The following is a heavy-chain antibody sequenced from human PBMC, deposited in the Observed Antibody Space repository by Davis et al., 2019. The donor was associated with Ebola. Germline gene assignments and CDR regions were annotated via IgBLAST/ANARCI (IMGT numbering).Heavy chain of an antibody. Sequence: ASVKVSCKVSGYTLIKLSMHWVRQAPGKGLEWMGGFDPADGETVYAQKFQGRVTMTEDTSTDIAFMELSSLRPEDTAVYYCAALSSRSYWTYFDFWGQGTLVTVSS. D-gene: IGHD1-26*01. CDR1: GYTLIKLS. V-gene: IGHV1-24*01. J-gene: IGHJ4*02. CDR3: AALSSRSYWTYFDF. CDR2: FDPADGET.